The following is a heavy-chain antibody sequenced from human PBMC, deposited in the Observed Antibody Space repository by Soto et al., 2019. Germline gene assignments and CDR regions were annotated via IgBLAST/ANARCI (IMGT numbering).Heavy chain of an antibody. J-gene: IGHJ5*02. CDR2: IYSSWNA. V-gene: IGHV4-4*07. Sequence: QVQLLESGPGLVKPSETLSLTCSVSLDSISNSYWTWIRQPAGKGLEWIGHIYSSWNANYNPSLTSRVTMSLDTSKNQFSLSLKSVTAADTAIYYCAKGRGFSSDNYFDPWGQGTQVTVSS. CDR3: AKGRGFSSDNYFDP. CDR1: LDSISNSY. D-gene: IGHD5-12*01.